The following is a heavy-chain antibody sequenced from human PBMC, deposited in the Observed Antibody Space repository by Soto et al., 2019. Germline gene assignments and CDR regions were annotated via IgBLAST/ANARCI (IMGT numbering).Heavy chain of an antibody. CDR3: AQIGYFAWLPGPLDY. CDR2: IFSNDEK. Sequence: QVTLKESGPVLVKPTEPLTLTCTVSGFSLSNARMGVSWIRQPPGKALEWLAHIFSNDEKSYSTSLKSRLTNSKDTSKSQVDLTMTNSDPVDTATYYCAQIGYFAWLPGPLDYWGQGTLVNLSS. D-gene: IGHD3-9*01. CDR1: GFSLSNARMG. J-gene: IGHJ4*02. V-gene: IGHV2-26*01.